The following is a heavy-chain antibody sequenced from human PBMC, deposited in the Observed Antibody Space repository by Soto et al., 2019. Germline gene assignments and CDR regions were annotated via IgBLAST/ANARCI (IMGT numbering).Heavy chain of an antibody. J-gene: IGHJ6*02. V-gene: IGHV3-9*01. CDR3: AKDRGSSWKSHGLDV. D-gene: IGHD6-13*01. CDR2: NSWNSASI. CDR1: GFIFDDYA. Sequence: PGGSLRLSCAASGFIFDDYAMNWVRQAPGKGLEWVSGNSWNSASIAYADSVKGRFTISRDNAKNSLYLQMNNLRAEDTALYYCAKDRGSSWKSHGLDVWGQGTTVTVSS.